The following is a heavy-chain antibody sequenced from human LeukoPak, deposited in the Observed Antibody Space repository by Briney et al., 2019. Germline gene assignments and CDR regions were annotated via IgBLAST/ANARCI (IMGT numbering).Heavy chain of an antibody. Sequence: PGGSLRLSCTGSGYSFTNYWIGWVRQMPGKGLEWLGSVYPGDSDSAYSPSFQGQVTISVDKSISTAYLQWSSLKASDTAVYYCARQLRGVSYFYGLDVWGQGTTVTVSS. CDR2: VYPGDSDS. D-gene: IGHD5/OR15-5a*01. CDR3: ARQLRGVSYFYGLDV. CDR1: GYSFTNYW. J-gene: IGHJ6*02. V-gene: IGHV5-51*01.